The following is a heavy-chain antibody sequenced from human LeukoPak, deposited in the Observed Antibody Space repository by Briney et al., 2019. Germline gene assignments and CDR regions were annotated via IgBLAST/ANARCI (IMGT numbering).Heavy chain of an antibody. CDR1: GGSFSGYY. V-gene: IGHV4-34*01. D-gene: IGHD6-13*01. CDR3: ARVDSSSWYGARLPYGMDV. Sequence: SETLPLTCAVYGGSFSGYYWSWIRQPPGKGLEWIGEINHSGSTNYNPSLKSRVTISVDTSKNQFSLKLSSVTAADTAVYYCARVDSSSWYGARLPYGMDVWGQGTTVTVSS. CDR2: INHSGST. J-gene: IGHJ6*02.